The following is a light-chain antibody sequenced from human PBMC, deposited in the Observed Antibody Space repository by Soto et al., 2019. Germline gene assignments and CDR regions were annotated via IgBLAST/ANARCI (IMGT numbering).Light chain of an antibody. CDR1: QSVTSNY. J-gene: IGKJ1*01. CDR2: GAS. Sequence: IVLTQSPATLSLSPGERATLSCRASQSVTSNYLAWYQQKPGQAPRLLIYGASSRATAIPDRFSGSGSGTDFTLTISRLEPEDLAVYQCQQYGDSPQTFGQGTKVEI. CDR3: QQYGDSPQT. V-gene: IGKV3-20*01.